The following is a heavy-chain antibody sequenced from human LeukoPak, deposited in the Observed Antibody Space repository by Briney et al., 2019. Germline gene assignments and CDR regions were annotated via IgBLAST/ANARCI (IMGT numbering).Heavy chain of an antibody. Sequence: SETLSLTCTVSGGSISSGDYYWSWIRQPPGKGLEWIGYIYYSGSTYYNPSPKSRVTISVDTSKNQFSLKLSSVTAADTAVYYCARGPPYYYYYGMDVWGQGTTVTVSS. CDR1: GGSISSGDYY. CDR2: IYYSGST. CDR3: ARGPPYYYYYGMDV. J-gene: IGHJ6*02. V-gene: IGHV4-30-4*01.